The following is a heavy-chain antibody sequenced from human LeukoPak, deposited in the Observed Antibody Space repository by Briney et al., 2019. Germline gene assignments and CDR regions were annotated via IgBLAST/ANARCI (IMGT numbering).Heavy chain of an antibody. D-gene: IGHD5-12*01. V-gene: IGHV3-64D*06. CDR3: VKPLGSSGYGYFFDY. Sequence: GGSLRLSCSASGFTFSSYAMHWVRQAPGKGLEYVSAIVSNAGSTYYADSVKGRFIISRDNSKNTLYLQMSSLRAEDTAVYYCVKPLGSSGYGYFFDYWGQGTLVTVSS. CDR2: IVSNAGST. J-gene: IGHJ4*02. CDR1: GFTFSSYA.